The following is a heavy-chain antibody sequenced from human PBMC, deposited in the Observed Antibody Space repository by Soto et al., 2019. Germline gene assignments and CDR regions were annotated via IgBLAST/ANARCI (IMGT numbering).Heavy chain of an antibody. V-gene: IGHV5-51*01. J-gene: IGHJ6*02. CDR2: IYPDDSDT. D-gene: IGHD6-19*01. Sequence: PGESLKISCKGSGYSFTSYWISWVRQMPGKGLEWMGIIYPDDSDTRYSPSFQGQVTISADKSITTAYLQWNSLKASDSAIYYCARQGGTGWQQYYGMDVWGQGTTVTVSS. CDR1: GYSFTSYW. CDR3: ARQGGTGWQQYYGMDV.